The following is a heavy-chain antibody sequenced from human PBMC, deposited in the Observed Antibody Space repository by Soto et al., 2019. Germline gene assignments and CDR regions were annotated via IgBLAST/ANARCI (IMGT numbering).Heavy chain of an antibody. D-gene: IGHD4-4*01. V-gene: IGHV1-69*18. J-gene: IGHJ6*02. CDR3: AWVVMTTVPASFYYGLDV. Sequence: QVQLVQSGAEVRKPGSSVTVSCKASGGTFSTYGITWVRQAPGQGLEWMGNIIPLIGTANYAQRFRGRVTITADEATTTAYMELTSLRSEDTAVYSCAWVVMTTVPASFYYGLDVWGQGTTVTVSS. CDR2: IIPLIGTA. CDR1: GGTFSTYG.